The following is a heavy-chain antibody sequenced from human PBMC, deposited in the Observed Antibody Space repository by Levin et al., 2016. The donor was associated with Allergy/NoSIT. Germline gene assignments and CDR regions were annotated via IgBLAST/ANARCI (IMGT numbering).Heavy chain of an antibody. CDR1: GFTFSSYG. V-gene: IGHV3-30*18. Sequence: GESLKISCAASGFTFSSYGMHWVRQAPGKGLEWVAVISYDGGNEYYADSVKGRFSISRDNSMNTLFLQMNSLRPEDTAVYYCAKDGKPTAGRQGVDYWGQGTLVTVSS. D-gene: IGHD6-13*01. CDR3: AKDGKPTAGRQGVDY. CDR2: ISYDGGNE. J-gene: IGHJ4*02.